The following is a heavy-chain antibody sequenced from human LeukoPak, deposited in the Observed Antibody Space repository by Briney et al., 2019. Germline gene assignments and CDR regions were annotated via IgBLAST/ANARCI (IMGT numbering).Heavy chain of an antibody. CDR1: GGSISSYY. Sequence: SETLSLTCTVSGGSISSYYWSWIRQPPGKGLEWIGYIYYSGSTNYNPSLKSRVTISVDTSKNQFSLKLSSVTAADTAVYYCARETVLWFGDPQGWFDPWGQGTLVTVSS. CDR2: IYYSGST. J-gene: IGHJ5*02. D-gene: IGHD3-10*01. CDR3: ARETVLWFGDPQGWFDP. V-gene: IGHV4-59*01.